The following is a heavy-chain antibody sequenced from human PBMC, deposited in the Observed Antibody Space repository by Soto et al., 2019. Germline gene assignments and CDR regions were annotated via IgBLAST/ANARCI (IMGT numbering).Heavy chain of an antibody. D-gene: IGHD3-10*01. CDR2: ISYDGSNK. Sequence: QVQLVESGGGVVQPGRSLRLSCAASGFTFSSYGMHWVRQAPGKGLEWVAVISYDGSNKYYADSVKGRFTISRDNSKNTLYLQMNSLRAEATAVYYCAKLGSTHDYWGQGTLVTVSS. CDR1: GFTFSSYG. V-gene: IGHV3-30*18. CDR3: AKLGSTHDY. J-gene: IGHJ4*02.